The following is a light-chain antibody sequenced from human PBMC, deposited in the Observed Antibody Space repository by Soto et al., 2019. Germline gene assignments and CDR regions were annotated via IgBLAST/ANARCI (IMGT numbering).Light chain of an antibody. CDR3: QKYDTAPLT. Sequence: DIQITQSPASLSASVAGTVTSARRASQGISTYLAWYQQKPGKVPKLLIYAASTLLSGVPSRFSGSGSGTDFTLTISSLQPEDVATYYCQKYDTAPLTFGQGTKVDIK. CDR2: AAS. CDR1: QGISTY. V-gene: IGKV1-27*01. J-gene: IGKJ1*01.